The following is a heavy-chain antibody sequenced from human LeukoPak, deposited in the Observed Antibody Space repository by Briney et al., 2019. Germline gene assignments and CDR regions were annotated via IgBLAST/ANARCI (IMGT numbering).Heavy chain of an antibody. Sequence: PGGSLRLSCAASGFTFSSYEMNWVRQAPGKGLEWVSYISSSGSTIYYADSVKGRFTISRDNAKNSLYLQMNSLRAEDTAVYYCARSWRYYYDSGGAIGTNLDYWGQGTLVTVSS. J-gene: IGHJ4*02. CDR1: GFTFSSYE. V-gene: IGHV3-48*03. D-gene: IGHD3-22*01. CDR2: ISSSGSTI. CDR3: ARSWRYYYDSGGAIGTNLDY.